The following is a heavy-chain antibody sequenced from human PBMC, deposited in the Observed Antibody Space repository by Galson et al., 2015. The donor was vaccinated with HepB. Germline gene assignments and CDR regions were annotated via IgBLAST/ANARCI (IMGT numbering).Heavy chain of an antibody. CDR1: GFTLSSYW. Sequence: SLRLSCAASGFTLSSYWMSWVRQAPGKGLEWVANIKQDGSERYYVDSVKGRFTISRDNSKNTLYLQMNSLRAEDTAVYYCAKDGTTVTTLFDYWGQGTLVTVSS. V-gene: IGHV3-7*03. CDR2: IKQDGSER. J-gene: IGHJ4*02. D-gene: IGHD4-17*01. CDR3: AKDGTTVTTLFDY.